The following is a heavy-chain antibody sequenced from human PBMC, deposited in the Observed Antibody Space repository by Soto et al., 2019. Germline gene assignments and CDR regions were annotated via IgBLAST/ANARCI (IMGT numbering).Heavy chain of an antibody. J-gene: IGHJ3*02. V-gene: IGHV3-53*04. CDR3: ARYRYSSGWLDAFDI. CDR2: IFTGGST. D-gene: IGHD6-19*01. CDR1: GFTVSSNY. Sequence: EVQLVESGGGLVQPGGSLRLSCAASGFTVSSNYMSWVRQAPGKGLEWVSVIFTGGSTYYADSVKGRFTISRHSSKNTVYLQMNSLRAEDTAVYYCARYRYSSGWLDAFDIWGQGTMVTVSS.